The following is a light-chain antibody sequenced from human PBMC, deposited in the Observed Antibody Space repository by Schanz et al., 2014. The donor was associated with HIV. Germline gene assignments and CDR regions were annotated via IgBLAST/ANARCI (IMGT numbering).Light chain of an antibody. Sequence: EIVMTQSPATLSVSPGERASLSCRASQSVSSNLAWYQQKFGQAPRLLIYGASTRASGIPARFSGSGSGTKFTLAISSMQPEDFATYYCQQANPFPLTFGAGPKVEIK. V-gene: IGKV3-15*01. CDR2: GAS. CDR3: QQANPFPLT. CDR1: QSVSSN. J-gene: IGKJ4*01.